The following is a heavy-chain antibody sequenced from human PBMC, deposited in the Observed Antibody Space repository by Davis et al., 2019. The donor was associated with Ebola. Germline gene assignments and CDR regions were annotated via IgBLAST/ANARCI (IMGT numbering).Heavy chain of an antibody. J-gene: IGHJ6*02. CDR1: GFTVSSNY. D-gene: IGHD3-16*01. V-gene: IGHV3-53*04. Sequence: GGSLRLSCAASGFTVSSNYMSWVRQASGKGLEWVSVIYSGGSTYYADSVKGRFTISRHNSKNTLYLQMNSLRAEDTAVYYCAREGAGPYYYYGMDVWGQGTTVTVSS. CDR3: AREGAGPYYYYGMDV. CDR2: IYSGGST.